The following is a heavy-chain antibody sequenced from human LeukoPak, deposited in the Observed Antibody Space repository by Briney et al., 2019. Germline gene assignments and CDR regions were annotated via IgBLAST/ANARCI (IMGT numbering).Heavy chain of an antibody. CDR1: GTTFSRYW. J-gene: IGHJ4*02. CDR2: IKQDGGGK. CDR3: ARDGRPLDY. V-gene: IGHV3-7*03. Sequence: GGSLRLSSVDSGTTFSRYWMSWVRQAPGKGLEWVANIKQDGGGKYYVDSVKGRFTISRDNAKNSLYLQMNSLKVEDTAVYYCARDGRPLDYWGQGTLVTVSS.